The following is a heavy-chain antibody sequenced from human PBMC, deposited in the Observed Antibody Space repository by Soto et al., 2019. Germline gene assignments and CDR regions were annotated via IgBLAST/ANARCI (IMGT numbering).Heavy chain of an antibody. D-gene: IGHD6-13*01. CDR2: ISAYNGNT. Sequence: QVKLVQSGAEVKKPGASVKVSCKASGYTFTSYGISWVRQAPGQGLEWMGWISAYNGNTNYAQKLQGRVTMTTDTPTSIAYMELRSLRSDDTAVYYCARAIAAAGPGLVANRGDGYWGQGTLVTVSS. CDR3: ARAIAAAGPGLVANRGDGY. J-gene: IGHJ4*02. V-gene: IGHV1-18*01. CDR1: GYTFTSYG.